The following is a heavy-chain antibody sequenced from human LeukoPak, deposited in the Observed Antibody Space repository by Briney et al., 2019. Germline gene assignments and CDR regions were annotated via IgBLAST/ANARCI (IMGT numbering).Heavy chain of an antibody. CDR1: GFTFSSYS. CDR2: ISSSSSYI. CDR3: ACGSGSYYNRGCGY. D-gene: IGHD3-10*01. Sequence: GGSLRLSCAASGFTFSSYSMNWVRQAPGKGLEWVSSISSSSSYIYYADSVKGRFTISRDNAKNSLYLQMNSLRAEDTAVYYCACGSGSYYNRGCGYWGQGTLVTVSS. V-gene: IGHV3-21*01. J-gene: IGHJ4*02.